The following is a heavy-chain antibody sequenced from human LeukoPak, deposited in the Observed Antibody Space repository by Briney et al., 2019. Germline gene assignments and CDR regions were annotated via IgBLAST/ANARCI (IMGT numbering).Heavy chain of an antibody. V-gene: IGHV4-39*01. Sequence: PSETLSLTCNVTGGSISSSHDQWVWIRQPPGKGLEGFGSIYYIGSSYYSPSLKSPVTISFDTSKNQFSLKLTSVTAAHAAVYYCATRGIGDFHYWGQGTLVTVSS. J-gene: IGHJ4*02. CDR1: GGSISSSHDQ. CDR2: IYYIGSS. D-gene: IGHD1-26*01. CDR3: ATRGIGDFHY.